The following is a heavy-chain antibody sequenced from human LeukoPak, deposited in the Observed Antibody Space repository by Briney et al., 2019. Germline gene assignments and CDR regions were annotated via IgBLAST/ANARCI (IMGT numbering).Heavy chain of an antibody. CDR1: GGSISSYY. Sequence: SETLSLTCTVSGGSISSYYWSWIRQPPGKGLEWIGYIYYSGSTNYNPSLKSRVTIDTSKNQFSLKLSSVTAADTAVYYCARHQGSSWFVPPEPHFDYWGQGTLVTVSS. CDR2: IYYSGST. CDR3: ARHQGSSWFVPPEPHFDY. D-gene: IGHD6-13*01. J-gene: IGHJ4*02. V-gene: IGHV4-59*08.